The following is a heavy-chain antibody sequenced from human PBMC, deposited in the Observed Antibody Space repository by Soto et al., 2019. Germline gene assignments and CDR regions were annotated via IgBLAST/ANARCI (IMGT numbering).Heavy chain of an antibody. Sequence: EVQLVESGGGLVQPGASLRISCAASGLTVSTNYMSWVRQAPGKGLEWVSIIYYGGTTYYADSVKGRFTISRDDSKNTLYLQMHSLRAEDTAVYYCARDYDTSRGDWAYYGIDVWGQVTTGTVSS. CDR3: ARDYDTSRGDWAYYGIDV. CDR1: GLTVSTNY. D-gene: IGHD3-9*01. J-gene: IGHJ6*02. V-gene: IGHV3-66*01. CDR2: IYYGGTT.